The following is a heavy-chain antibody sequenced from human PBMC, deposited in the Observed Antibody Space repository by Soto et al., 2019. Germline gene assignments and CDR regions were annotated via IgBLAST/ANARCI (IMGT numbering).Heavy chain of an antibody. J-gene: IGHJ5*02. CDR3: ARVLSGNKEWFDP. CDR2: IFADGST. V-gene: IGHV4-4*03. Sequence: QVHLQESGPGLVKPRGTLSLTCAVSGVSISAGNLWSWVRQPPGKGLEWIGEIFADGSTNYNPSLKSRVTISVDKSQNHFSLNLTSVTAADTALYYCARVLSGNKEWFDPWGQGTLVTVSS. CDR1: GVSISAGNL. D-gene: IGHD3-10*01.